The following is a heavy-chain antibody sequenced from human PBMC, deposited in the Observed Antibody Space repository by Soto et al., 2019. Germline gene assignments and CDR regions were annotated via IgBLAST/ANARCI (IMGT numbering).Heavy chain of an antibody. CDR1: GGSFSGYY. V-gene: IGHV4-34*01. J-gene: IGHJ6*02. D-gene: IGHD3-10*01. CDR3: ARGHVVRDDYYYGMDV. Sequence: SETLSLTCAVYGGSFSGYYWSWFRHPPGKGLEWIGEINHSGSTNYNPSLKSRVTISVDTSKNQFSLKLSSVTAADTAVYYCARGHVVRDDYYYGMDVSGQGTTVTVSS. CDR2: INHSGST.